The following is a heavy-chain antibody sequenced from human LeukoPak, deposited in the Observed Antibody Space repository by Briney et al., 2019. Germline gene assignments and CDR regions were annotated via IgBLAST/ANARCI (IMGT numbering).Heavy chain of an antibody. CDR2: IRYDGSNK. V-gene: IGHV3-30*02. CDR3: ANDIVVVPAAIPDAFDI. Sequence: GGSLRLSCAASGFTFSSYGMHWVRQAPGKGLEWVAFIRYDGSNKYYADSVKGRFTISRDNSKNTLYLQMNSLRAEDTAVYYCANDIVVVPAAIPDAFDIWGQGTMVTVSS. D-gene: IGHD2-2*01. J-gene: IGHJ3*02. CDR1: GFTFSSYG.